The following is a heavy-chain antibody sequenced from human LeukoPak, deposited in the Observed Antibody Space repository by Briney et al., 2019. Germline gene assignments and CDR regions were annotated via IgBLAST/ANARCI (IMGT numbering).Heavy chain of an antibody. D-gene: IGHD6-19*01. V-gene: IGHV3-30*18. CDR3: AKANGGRQWPDY. CDR1: GFTFSSYG. J-gene: IGHJ4*02. CDR2: ISYDGSNK. Sequence: PGRSLRLSCAASGFTFSSYGMHWVRQAPGKGLEWVAVISYDGSNKYYADSEKGRFTISRDNSKNTLYLQMNSLRAEDTAVYYCAKANGGRQWPDYWGQGTLVTVSS.